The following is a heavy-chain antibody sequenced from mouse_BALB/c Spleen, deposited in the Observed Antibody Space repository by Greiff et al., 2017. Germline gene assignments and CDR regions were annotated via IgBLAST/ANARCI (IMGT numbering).Heavy chain of an antibody. V-gene: IGHV1-9*01. CDR3: ARENFVTTVEDAMDY. CDR2: IITGSGST. CDR1: GFTFSSYW. D-gene: IGHD1-1*01. Sequence: QVQLQQSGADLMKPGASVKLSCKATGFTFSSYWLEWVQQRPGHGLEWIGEIITGSGSTNYTEKFKGKATIPADTSSNTAYMQLSSLTSEDSAVYDCARENFVTTVEDAMDYWGQGTSVTVSS. J-gene: IGHJ4*01.